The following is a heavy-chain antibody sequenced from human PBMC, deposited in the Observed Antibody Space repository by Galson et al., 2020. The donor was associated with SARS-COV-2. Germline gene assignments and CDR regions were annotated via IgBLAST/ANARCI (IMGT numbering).Heavy chain of an antibody. D-gene: IGHD2-2*01. CDR2: IDPSDSYT. CDR1: GYSFTSYW. Sequence: KIGESLKISCKGSGYSFTSYWISWVRQMPGKGLEWMGRIDPSDSYTNYSPSFQGHVTISADKSISTAYLQWSSLKASDTAMYYCARRPNIVVVPAARDWFDPWGQGTLVTVFS. V-gene: IGHV5-10-1*01. J-gene: IGHJ5*02. CDR3: ARRPNIVVVPAARDWFDP.